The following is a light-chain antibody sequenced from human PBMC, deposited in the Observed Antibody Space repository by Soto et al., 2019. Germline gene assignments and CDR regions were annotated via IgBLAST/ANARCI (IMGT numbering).Light chain of an antibody. CDR3: QQYVSSSLT. V-gene: IGKV3-20*01. CDR1: QSVNSRY. Sequence: IVLTQSPGTLSLSPWERATLSCRASQSVNSRYLAWYQQKPGQAPNLLIYGTSSRASGIPDRFSGSGSGTDFTLTISRLEPEDFAVYYCQQYVSSSLTFGGGTKVDIK. J-gene: IGKJ4*01. CDR2: GTS.